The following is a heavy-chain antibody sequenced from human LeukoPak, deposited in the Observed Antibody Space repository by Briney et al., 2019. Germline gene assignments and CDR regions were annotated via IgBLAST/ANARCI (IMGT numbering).Heavy chain of an antibody. CDR2: IWYDGSNK. CDR3: AKCRGVLSRSYKYYFDY. CDR1: GFTFSSYG. D-gene: IGHD1-26*01. J-gene: IGHJ4*02. V-gene: IGHV3-30*02. Sequence: GGSLRLSCAASGFTFSSYGMHWVRQAPGKGLEWVAVIWYDGSNKYYADSVKGRFTISRDNSKNTLYLQMNSLRAEDTAVYYCAKCRGVLSRSYKYYFDYWGQGTLVTVSS.